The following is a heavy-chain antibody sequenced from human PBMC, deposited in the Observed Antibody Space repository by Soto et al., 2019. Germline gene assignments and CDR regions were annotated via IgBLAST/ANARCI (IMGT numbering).Heavy chain of an antibody. J-gene: IGHJ6*02. CDR1: GGTFSSYA. CDR3: AREPYCGGDCYLGMDV. V-gene: IGHV1-69*13. D-gene: IGHD2-21*02. CDR2: IIPIFGTA. Sequence: SVKVSCKASGGTFSSYAISWVRQAPGQGLEWMGGIIPIFGTANYAQKFQGRVTITADESTSTAYMELSSLRSEDTAVYYCAREPYCGGDCYLGMDVWGQGTPVTVSS.